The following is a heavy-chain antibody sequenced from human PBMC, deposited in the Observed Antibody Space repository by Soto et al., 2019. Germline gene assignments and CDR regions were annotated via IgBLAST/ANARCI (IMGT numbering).Heavy chain of an antibody. Sequence: ASVKVSCKASGYTFTSYAMHCVRQAPGQRLEWMGWINAGNGNTKYSQKFQGRVTITRDTSASTAYMELSSQRSEDTAVYYCVSPSFWSGYGVGKKTHYYYYHGLDVWGQGPTVTVSS. CDR2: INAGNGNT. V-gene: IGHV1-3*01. CDR1: GYTFTSYA. D-gene: IGHD3-3*01. J-gene: IGHJ6*02. CDR3: VSPSFWSGYGVGKKTHYYYYHGLDV.